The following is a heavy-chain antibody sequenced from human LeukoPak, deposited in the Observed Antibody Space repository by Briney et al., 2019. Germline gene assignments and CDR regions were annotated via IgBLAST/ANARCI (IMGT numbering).Heavy chain of an antibody. CDR3: ARDQKVGVTDNWFDP. Sequence: GGSLRLSCAASGFTFSDYYMSWIRQAPGKGLEWVSYISSSGSTIYYADSVKGRFTISRDNAKNSLYLQMNSLRAEDTAVYYCARDQKVGVTDNWFDPWGQGTLDTVSS. CDR2: ISSSGSTI. D-gene: IGHD3-22*01. CDR1: GFTFSDYY. V-gene: IGHV3-11*01. J-gene: IGHJ5*02.